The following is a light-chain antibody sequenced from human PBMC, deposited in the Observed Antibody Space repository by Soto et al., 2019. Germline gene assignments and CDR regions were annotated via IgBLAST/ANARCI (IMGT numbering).Light chain of an antibody. CDR1: QAISTW. V-gene: IGKV1D-12*01. Sequence: DIQMTQSPSSVSASVGDRVTITCRASQAISTWLAWYQQKPGKAPKLLIYAASNLQTGVPSRFSGSGSGTDFTLTISSLQPEDFATYCCQQANSFPRTFGQGTEVEIK. J-gene: IGKJ1*01. CDR3: QQANSFPRT. CDR2: AAS.